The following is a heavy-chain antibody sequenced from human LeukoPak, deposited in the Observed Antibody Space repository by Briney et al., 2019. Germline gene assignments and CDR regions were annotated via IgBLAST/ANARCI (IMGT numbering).Heavy chain of an antibody. CDR3: ARVKRGRAGYSSGWYDWFDP. V-gene: IGHV4-61*01. J-gene: IGHJ5*02. Sequence: SETLSLTCTVSGGSVSSGSYYWSWIRQPPGKGLEWIGYIYNSGSTKYNPSLKSRVIISVDTSKNQFSLKLSSVTAADTAVYYCARVKRGRAGYSSGWYDWFDPWGQGTLVTVSS. D-gene: IGHD6-19*01. CDR2: IYNSGST. CDR1: GGSVSSGSYY.